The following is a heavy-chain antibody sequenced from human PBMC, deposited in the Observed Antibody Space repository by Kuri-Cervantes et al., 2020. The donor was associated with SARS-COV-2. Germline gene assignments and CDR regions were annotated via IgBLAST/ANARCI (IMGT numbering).Heavy chain of an antibody. J-gene: IGHJ4*02. V-gene: IGHV3-23*03. D-gene: IGHD6-19*01. Sequence: GGSLRLSCAASGFTFSSYAMSWVRQAPGKGLEWVSVIYSGGSSTYYADSVKDRFTISRDNSKNTLYLQMNSLRAEDTAVYYCAKGGLDSGWGYWGQGTLVTVSS. CDR3: AKGGLDSGWGY. CDR2: IYSGGSST. CDR1: GFTFSSYA.